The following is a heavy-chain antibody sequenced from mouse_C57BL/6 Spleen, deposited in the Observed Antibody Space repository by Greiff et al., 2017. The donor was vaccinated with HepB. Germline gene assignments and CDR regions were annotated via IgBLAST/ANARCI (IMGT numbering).Heavy chain of an antibody. J-gene: IGHJ2*01. CDR1: GYTFTSYG. CDR3: VAIEQRKGADY. CDR2: IYPRSGNT. Sequence: VQLQQSGAELARPGASVKLSCTASGYTFTSYGISWVKQRPGQGLEWIGEIYPRSGNTYYNEKLKGKATLAEDKTTSTAYMKIRSLTSEDSAVYLSVAIEQRKGADYWGQGTTLTVSS. V-gene: IGHV1-81*01.